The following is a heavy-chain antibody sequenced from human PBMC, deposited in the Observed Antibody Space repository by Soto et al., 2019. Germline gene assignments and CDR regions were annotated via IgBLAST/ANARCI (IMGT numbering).Heavy chain of an antibody. CDR2: TYCRSKWYN. D-gene: IGHD1-26*01. CDR1: GDSVSSNSAA. CDR3: VRDSELGPEAFDL. V-gene: IGHV6-1*01. Sequence: QVPLQQSGPGLVKPSQTLSLTCAISGDSVSSNSAAWNWIRQSPSRGLEWLGRTYCRSKWYNDYAVSVRGRITINPDTSKNQFSLQLNSVTPDDTAVYYCVRDSELGPEAFDLWGQGTVVAVSS. J-gene: IGHJ3*01.